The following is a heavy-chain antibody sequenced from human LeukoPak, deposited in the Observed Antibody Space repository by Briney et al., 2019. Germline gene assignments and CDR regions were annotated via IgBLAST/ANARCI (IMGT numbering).Heavy chain of an antibody. CDR3: ARDSFFGELFGGVQNWFDP. J-gene: IGHJ5*02. V-gene: IGHV4-39*07. CDR1: GGSISSSSYY. D-gene: IGHD3-10*01. Sequence: SETLSLTCTVSGGSISSSSYYWGWIRQPPGKGLEWIGSIYYSGSTYYNPSLKSRVTISVDTSKNQFSLKLSSVTAADTAVYYCARDSFFGELFGGVQNWFDPWGQGTLVTVSS. CDR2: IYYSGST.